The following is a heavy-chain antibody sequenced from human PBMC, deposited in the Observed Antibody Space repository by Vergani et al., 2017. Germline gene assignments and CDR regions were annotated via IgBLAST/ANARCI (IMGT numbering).Heavy chain of an antibody. Sequence: QVQMQESGPGLVKTSETLSLTCSASGAPISYWCWSWLRQPAGKGLEWVGRLCPSGSTNYKPSLKSRVTMSIDTSKNQFSLKLTSVTAADTAVYYCAAGPGPFDICGQGTLVIVSS. V-gene: IGHV4-4*07. CDR1: GAPISYWC. CDR3: AAGPGPFDI. J-gene: IGHJ4*02. CDR2: LCPSGST. D-gene: IGHD1-14*01.